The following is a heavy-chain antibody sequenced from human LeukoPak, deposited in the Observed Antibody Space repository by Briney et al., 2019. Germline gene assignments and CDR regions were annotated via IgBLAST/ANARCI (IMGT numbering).Heavy chain of an antibody. D-gene: IGHD1-26*01. Sequence: ASVKVSCKASGYTFTCYYMHWVRQAPGQGLEWLGLINPSGSSTLYAQKFQGRVTMTRDMSTTTDYMELSSLRSADTAVYYCARDNSVGDVAWWFDPWGQGTLVTVSS. CDR2: INPSGSST. CDR3: ARDNSVGDVAWWFDP. V-gene: IGHV1-46*01. CDR1: GYTFTCYY. J-gene: IGHJ5*02.